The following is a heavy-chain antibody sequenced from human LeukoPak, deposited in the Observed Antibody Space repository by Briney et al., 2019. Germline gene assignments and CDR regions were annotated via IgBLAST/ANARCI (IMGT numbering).Heavy chain of an antibody. J-gene: IGHJ4*02. CDR3: ANILGYCSSTSCPAGVTFDY. V-gene: IGHV3-30*02. CDR2: IRYDGSNK. CDR1: GFTFSSYG. Sequence: PGGSLRLSCAASGFTFSSYGMHWVRQAPGKGLEWVAFIRYDGSNKYYADSVKGRFTISRDNSKNTLYLQMNSLRAEGTAVYYCANILGYCSSTSCPAGVTFDYWGQGTLVTVSS. D-gene: IGHD2-2*01.